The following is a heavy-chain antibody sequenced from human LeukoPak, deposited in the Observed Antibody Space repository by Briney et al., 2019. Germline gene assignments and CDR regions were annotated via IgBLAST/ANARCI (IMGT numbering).Heavy chain of an antibody. V-gene: IGHV3-9*01. Sequence: GGSLRLSCAASGFTFDDYAMQWVRQAPGKGLEWVSGISWNSGSIGYADSVKGRFTISRDNAKNSLYLQMNSLRAEDTALYYCAKAGGNGLGYFDLWGRGTLVTVSS. J-gene: IGHJ2*01. D-gene: IGHD4-23*01. CDR3: AKAGGNGLGYFDL. CDR2: ISWNSGSI. CDR1: GFTFDDYA.